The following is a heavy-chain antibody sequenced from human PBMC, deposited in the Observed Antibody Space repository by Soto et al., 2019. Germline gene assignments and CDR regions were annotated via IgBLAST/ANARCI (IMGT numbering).Heavy chain of an antibody. J-gene: IGHJ4*02. CDR3: ARGYYGSGSYFFDY. D-gene: IGHD3-10*01. V-gene: IGHV4-59*01. CDR2: IYCSGST. CDR1: GGSISSYY. Sequence: PSETLSLTCTVSGGSISSYYWSWIRQPPGKGLEWIGYIYCSGSTNYNPSLKSRVTISVDTSKNQFSLKLSSVTAADTAVYYCARGYYGSGSYFFDYWGQGTLVTVSS.